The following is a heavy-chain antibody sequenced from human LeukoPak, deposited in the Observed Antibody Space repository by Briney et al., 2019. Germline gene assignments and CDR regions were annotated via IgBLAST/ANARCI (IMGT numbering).Heavy chain of an antibody. J-gene: IGHJ4*02. CDR1: GDSISNGGYY. CDR3: AGGGDRRGFDY. D-gene: IGHD1-14*01. V-gene: IGHV4-31*03. Sequence: SQTLSLTCTVSGDSISNGGYYWSWIRLHPGKGLEWVGYIYDSGTTYYSPALQSRVSISVDTSDNKFSLKLKSLTAADTAVYYYAGGGDRRGFDYWGQGTLVTVSS. CDR2: IYDSGTT.